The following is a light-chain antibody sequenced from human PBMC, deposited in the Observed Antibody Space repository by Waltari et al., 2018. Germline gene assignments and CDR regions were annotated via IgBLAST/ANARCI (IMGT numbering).Light chain of an antibody. CDR2: DAS. Sequence: EIVLTQSPATLSLSPGERATLSCRPSQSVSSYVAWYQQKPGQAPRLLIYDASNRATGIPARFSGSGSGTDFTLTISSLEPEDFAVYYCQQRSNWLGTFGPGTKVDIK. J-gene: IGKJ3*01. CDR3: QQRSNWLGT. CDR1: QSVSSY. V-gene: IGKV3-11*01.